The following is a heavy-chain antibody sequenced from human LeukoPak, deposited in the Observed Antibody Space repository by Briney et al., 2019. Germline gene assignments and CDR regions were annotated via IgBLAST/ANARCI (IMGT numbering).Heavy chain of an antibody. CDR2: ISAYNGNT. CDR3: ARCPLLSGSKNWFDP. Sequence: ASVKVSCKASGYTLTNYGISWVRQAPGQGLEWMGWISAYNGNTNYAQNLQGRVIMTTDTSTSTAYMELRSLRSDDTAVYYCARCPLLSGSKNWFDPWGQGTLVTVSS. D-gene: IGHD2-2*01. CDR1: GYTLTNYG. V-gene: IGHV1-18*01. J-gene: IGHJ5*02.